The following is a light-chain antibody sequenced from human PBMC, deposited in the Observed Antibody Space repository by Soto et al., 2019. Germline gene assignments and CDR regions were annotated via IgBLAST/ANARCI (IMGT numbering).Light chain of an antibody. Sequence: EILLTQSPATLSLSPGEPATLSCRASQSVSTYLAWYQQKPGQPPRLLIYDASNRATGVPARFSGSGSGTDFTLTISSLEPEDFAVYYCQQRSNWPLLTFGGGTKVEIK. V-gene: IGKV3-11*01. CDR3: QQRSNWPLLT. J-gene: IGKJ4*02. CDR1: QSVSTY. CDR2: DAS.